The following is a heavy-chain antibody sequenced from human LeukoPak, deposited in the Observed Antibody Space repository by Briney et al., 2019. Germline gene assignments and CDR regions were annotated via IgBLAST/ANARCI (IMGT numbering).Heavy chain of an antibody. J-gene: IGHJ4*02. CDR3: ARGTYGSGSYYSSPFDY. CDR2: INHSGST. D-gene: IGHD3-10*01. Sequence: SETLSLTFAVYGGSFSGYYWSWIRQPPGKGLEWIGEINHSGSTNYNPSLKSRVTISVDTSKNQFSLKLSSVTAADTAVYYCARGTYGSGSYYSSPFDYWGQGTLVTVSS. CDR1: GGSFSGYY. V-gene: IGHV4-34*01.